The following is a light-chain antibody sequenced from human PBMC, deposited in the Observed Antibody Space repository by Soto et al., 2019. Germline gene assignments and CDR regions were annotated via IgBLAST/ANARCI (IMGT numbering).Light chain of an antibody. CDR1: PSVTNY. V-gene: IGKV3-11*01. CDR2: GAF. J-gene: IGKJ5*01. Sequence: EIVLTQSPATLSLSPGARATLSCRARPSVTNYLAWYQQKPGQPPRLLIYGAFNRAAGIPARFSGSGSGTDFTLTISSLEPEDFAVYYCQHFGGTTFTFGQGTRLENK. CDR3: QHFGGTTFT.